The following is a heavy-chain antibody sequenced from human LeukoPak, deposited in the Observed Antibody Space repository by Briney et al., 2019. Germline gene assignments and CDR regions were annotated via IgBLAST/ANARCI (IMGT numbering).Heavy chain of an antibody. V-gene: IGHV4-31*01. CDR1: GVSITSGGYY. Sequence: PSETLSLTCTVSGVSITSGGYYWSWIRQLPGKGLEWIGYIYYSASTYYNPSLKSQLTISVDTSKNQFSLKLSSVTAADTAVYYCARYITFGGVTLLDYWGQGTLVTVSS. D-gene: IGHD3-16*01. CDR3: ARYITFGGVTLLDY. J-gene: IGHJ4*02. CDR2: IYYSAST.